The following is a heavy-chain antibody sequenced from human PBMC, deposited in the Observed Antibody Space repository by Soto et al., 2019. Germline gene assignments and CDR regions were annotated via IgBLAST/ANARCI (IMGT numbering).Heavy chain of an antibody. V-gene: IGHV1-18*04. CDR3: ARDRWIQLWYFDY. Sequence: ASVKVSCKASGYTFTSYGISWVRQAPGQGLEWMGWISAYNGNTNYAQKLQGRVTMTTDTSTSTAHMELRSLRSDDTAVYYCARDRWIQLWYFDYWGQGTLVTV. CDR2: ISAYNGNT. J-gene: IGHJ4*02. D-gene: IGHD5-18*01. CDR1: GYTFTSYG.